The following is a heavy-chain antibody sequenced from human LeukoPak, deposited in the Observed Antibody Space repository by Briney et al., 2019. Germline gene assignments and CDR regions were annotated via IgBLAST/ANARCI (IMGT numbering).Heavy chain of an antibody. CDR1: GFTFSSYR. CDR3: AKELRYFDLLSPFDY. D-gene: IGHD3-9*01. Sequence: PGGSLRHSCAASGFTFSSYRMHWVRHAPGKGRVGGAFIWYDGSNKYYEDSVKGRFTISRDNSKNKLYLQMNSLRAEDTAVYYCAKELRYFDLLSPFDYWGQGTLVTVSS. V-gene: IGHV3-30*02. J-gene: IGHJ4*02. CDR2: IWYDGSNK.